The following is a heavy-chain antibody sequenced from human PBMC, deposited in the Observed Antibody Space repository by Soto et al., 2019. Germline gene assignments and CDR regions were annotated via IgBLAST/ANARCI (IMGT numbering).Heavy chain of an antibody. Sequence: QVQLVQSGADVKKPGASVKVSCKASGYTFTSFGITWVRQAPGQGLEWMGSICAYNGNTNYAQKLQGRVTMTRDTSTSTAYMELRSLRSDDTAVYYCARPTDFYYYAMDVWGQGTTVTVSS. CDR3: ARPTDFYYYAMDV. CDR1: GYTFTSFG. J-gene: IGHJ6*02. V-gene: IGHV1-18*01. CDR2: ICAYNGNT.